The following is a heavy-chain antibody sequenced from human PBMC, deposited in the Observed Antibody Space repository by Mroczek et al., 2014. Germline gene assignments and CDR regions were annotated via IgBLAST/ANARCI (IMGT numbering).Heavy chain of an antibody. V-gene: IGHV4-34*01. J-gene: IGHJ5*02. CDR3: ARGYSGYFRFDP. CDR2: INHSGST. CDR1: GGSFSGYY. Sequence: QVQLQQWGAGLLKPSETLSLTCAVYGGSFSGYYWSWIRQPPGKGLEWIGEINHSGSTNYNPSLKSRVTISVDTSKNQFSLKLSSVTAADTAVYYCARGYSGYFRFDPWGQGTLVTVSS. D-gene: IGHD5-12*01.